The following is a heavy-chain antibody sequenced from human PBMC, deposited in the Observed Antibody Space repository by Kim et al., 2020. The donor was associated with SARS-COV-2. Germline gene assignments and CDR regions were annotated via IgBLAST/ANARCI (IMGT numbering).Heavy chain of an antibody. CDR3: ARGRDIVVVVAATRFPHN. J-gene: IGHJ5*01. D-gene: IGHD2-15*01. Sequence: SETLSLTCAVYGGSFSGYYWSWIRQPPGKGLEWIGEINHSGSTNYNPSLKSRVTISVDTSKNQFSLKLSSVTAADTAVYYCARGRDIVVVVAATRFPHN. V-gene: IGHV4-34*01. CDR2: INHSGST. CDR1: GGSFSGYY.